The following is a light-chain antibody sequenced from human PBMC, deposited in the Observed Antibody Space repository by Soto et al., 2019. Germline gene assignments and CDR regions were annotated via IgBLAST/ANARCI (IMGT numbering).Light chain of an antibody. CDR1: QTISSW. CDR2: KAS. Sequence: DLPTTQSPSTLSGSPGARVTITGRASQTISSWLAWYQQKPGKAPKLLIYKASTLKSGVPSRFSGSGSGTEFTLTISSLQPDDFATYYCQHYNSYSEAFGQGTKVEIK. V-gene: IGKV1-5*03. CDR3: QHYNSYSEA. J-gene: IGKJ1*01.